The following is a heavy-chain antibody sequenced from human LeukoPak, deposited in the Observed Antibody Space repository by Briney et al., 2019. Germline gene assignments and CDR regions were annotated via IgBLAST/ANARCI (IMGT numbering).Heavy chain of an antibody. V-gene: IGHV5-51*01. J-gene: IGHJ4*02. CDR2: IYPGDSDT. Sequence: GESLKISCKISGYRLTNNWIGWVRQVPGKGLEWMGLIYPGDSDTRYSPSFQGQVTFSVDTSISTAYLQLSGLRASDTAIYYCVRFGLTSSLDYWGQGTLVAVSS. CDR3: VRFGLTSSLDY. D-gene: IGHD6-13*01. CDR1: GYRLTNNW.